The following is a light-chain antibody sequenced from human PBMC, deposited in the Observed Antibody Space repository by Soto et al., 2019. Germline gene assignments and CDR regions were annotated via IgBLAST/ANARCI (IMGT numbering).Light chain of an antibody. V-gene: IGKV3-11*01. CDR3: QERSNWPPIT. J-gene: IGKJ5*01. CDR2: GAS. Sequence: EIVMTQSPATLSVSPGERATLSCRASQSVSTYLAWYQQRPGQSPRLLIYGASNRATGVPARFSGSGSGTDFTLTISSLEPEDFAVYYCQERSNWPPITFGPGTRLEIK. CDR1: QSVSTY.